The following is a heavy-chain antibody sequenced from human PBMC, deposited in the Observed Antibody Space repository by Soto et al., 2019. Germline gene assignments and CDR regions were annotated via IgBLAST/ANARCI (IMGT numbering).Heavy chain of an antibody. J-gene: IGHJ6*02. V-gene: IGHV3-33*01. D-gene: IGHD3-9*01. Sequence: GGSLRLSCAASGFTFSSYGMDWVRQAPGKXLEWVAVIWYDGSNKYYADSVKGRFTISRDNSKNTLYLQMNSLRAEDTAVYYCARDMTYYDILTGYYRYYYYGMDVWGQGTTVTVSS. CDR3: ARDMTYYDILTGYYRYYYYGMDV. CDR2: IWYDGSNK. CDR1: GFTFSSYG.